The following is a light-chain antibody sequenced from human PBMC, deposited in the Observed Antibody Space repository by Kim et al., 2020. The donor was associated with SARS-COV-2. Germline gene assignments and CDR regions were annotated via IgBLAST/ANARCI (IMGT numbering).Light chain of an antibody. CDR3: QQANSFTFT. V-gene: IGKV1-39*01. CDR1: QSISTY. CDR2: AAS. J-gene: IGKJ4*01. Sequence: DIQMTQSPSSLAASVGDRVTIACRASQSISTYLNWYQQKPGKAPKLLIYAASSLQSGVPSRFSGSGSGTDFTLTISSLQPEDFATYDSQQANSFTFTFVGKTKVGIK.